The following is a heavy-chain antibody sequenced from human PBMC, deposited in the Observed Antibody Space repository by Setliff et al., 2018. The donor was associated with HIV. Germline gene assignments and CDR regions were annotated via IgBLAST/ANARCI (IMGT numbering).Heavy chain of an antibody. V-gene: IGHV1-18*01. CDR2: ISAYNGNT. D-gene: IGHD2-21*02. J-gene: IGHJ3*02. CDR1: GYTFTSYG. Sequence: GASVKVSCKASGYTFTSYGISWVRQAPGQGLERMGWISAYNGNTNYAQKLQGRVTMTTDTSTSTAYMELRSLRSDDTAVYYCASATRVTDDAFDIWGQGTMVTVSS. CDR3: ASATRVTDDAFDI.